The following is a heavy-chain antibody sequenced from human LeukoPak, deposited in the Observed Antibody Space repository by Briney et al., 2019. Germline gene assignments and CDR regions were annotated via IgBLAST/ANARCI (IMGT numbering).Heavy chain of an antibody. CDR2: ISYDGSNK. D-gene: IGHD6-13*01. Sequence: GGSLRLSCAASGFPFSSYGMHWARQAPGKGLEWVAVISYDGSNKYYADSVKGRFTISRGNSKNTLYLQMNSLRAEDTAVYYCAKSHTAAAGFDYWGQGTLVTVSS. J-gene: IGHJ4*02. V-gene: IGHV3-30*18. CDR3: AKSHTAAAGFDY. CDR1: GFPFSSYG.